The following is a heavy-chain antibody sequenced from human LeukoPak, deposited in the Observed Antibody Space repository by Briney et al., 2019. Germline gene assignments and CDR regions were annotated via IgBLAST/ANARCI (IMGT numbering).Heavy chain of an antibody. J-gene: IGHJ4*02. V-gene: IGHV4-59*08. D-gene: IGHD3-10*01. CDR1: GGSICSYY. CDR2: IYYSGST. Sequence: SETLSLTCTVSGGSICSYYWSWIRQPPGKGLEWIGYIYYSGSTNYNPSLKSRVTISVDTSKNQFSLKLSSVTAADTAVYYCARHRFGEFNWGQGTLVTVSS. CDR3: ARHRFGEFN.